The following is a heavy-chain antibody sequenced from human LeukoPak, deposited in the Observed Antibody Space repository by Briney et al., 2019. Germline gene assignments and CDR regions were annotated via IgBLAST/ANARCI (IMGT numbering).Heavy chain of an antibody. J-gene: IGHJ4*02. V-gene: IGHV3-21*01. CDR1: GFTFSSYN. CDR3: ARVLVPDY. CDR2: ITSSSSYM. D-gene: IGHD2-2*01. Sequence: PGGSLRLSCAASGFTFSSYNMNWVRQAPGKGLEWVSSITSSSSYMYYADSVKGRFTISRDNAKNSLYLQMNSLRAEDTAVYYCARVLVPDYWGQGTLVTVSS.